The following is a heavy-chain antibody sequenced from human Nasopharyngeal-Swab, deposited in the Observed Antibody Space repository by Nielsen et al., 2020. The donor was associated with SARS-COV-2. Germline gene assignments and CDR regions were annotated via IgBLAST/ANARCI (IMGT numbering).Heavy chain of an antibody. D-gene: IGHD4-11*01. CDR3: TRDRLAVTTYYYYYYMDV. V-gene: IGHV3-49*02. CDR2: IRSKAYGGTT. Sequence: WIRQPPGKGLEWGGFIRSKAYGGTTEYAASVKGRFTISRDDSKSIAYLQMNSLKTEDTAVYYCTRDRLAVTTYYYYYYMDVWGKGTTVTVS. J-gene: IGHJ6*03.